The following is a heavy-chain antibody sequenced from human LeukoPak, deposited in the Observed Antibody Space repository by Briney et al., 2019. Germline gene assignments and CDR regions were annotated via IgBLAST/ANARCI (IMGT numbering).Heavy chain of an antibody. V-gene: IGHV4-59*11. Sequence: SETLPLTCTVSGGSISPLYRGWIRQPPGKGLEFIGYIYYSGSTNFNPSLKSRVTLSVDTSKSQISLKLTSVTAADTAVYYCARGGVAAKYYFDFWGQGTLVTVSS. CDR2: IYYSGST. D-gene: IGHD3-10*01. CDR1: GGSISPLY. J-gene: IGHJ4*02. CDR3: ARGGVAAKYYFDF.